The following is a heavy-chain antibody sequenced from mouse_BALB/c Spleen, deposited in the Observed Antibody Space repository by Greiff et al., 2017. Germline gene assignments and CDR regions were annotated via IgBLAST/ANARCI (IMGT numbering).Heavy chain of an antibody. CDR2: IWSDGST. CDR3: ARQGIYDGYYGYAMDY. J-gene: IGHJ4*01. V-gene: IGHV2-6-2*01. CDR1: GFSLTSYG. Sequence: VKLVESGPDLVAPSQSLSITCTVSGFSLTSYGVHWVRQPPGKGLEWLVVIWSDGSTTYNSALKSRLSISKDNSKSQVFLKMNSLQTDDTAMYYCARQGIYDGYYGYAMDYWGQGTSVTVSS. D-gene: IGHD2-3*01.